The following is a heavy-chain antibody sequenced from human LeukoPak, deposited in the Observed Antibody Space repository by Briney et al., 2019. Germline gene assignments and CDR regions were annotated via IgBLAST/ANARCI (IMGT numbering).Heavy chain of an antibody. V-gene: IGHV1-69*06. CDR1: GGTFSSYA. CDR3: ARNQRKYCSSTSCYPGWYYYMDV. CDR2: IIPIFGTA. Sequence: SVKVSCKASGGTFSSYAISWVRQAPGQGLEWMGGIIPIFGTANYAQKFQGRVTVTADKSTSTAYMELSSLRSEDTAVYYCARNQRKYCSSTSCYPGWYYYMDVWGKGTTVTISS. D-gene: IGHD2-2*01. J-gene: IGHJ6*03.